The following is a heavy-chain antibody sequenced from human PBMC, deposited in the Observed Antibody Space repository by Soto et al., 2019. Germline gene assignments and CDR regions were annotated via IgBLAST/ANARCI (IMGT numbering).Heavy chain of an antibody. CDR1: GYSFTSYW. Sequence: PGESLKISCKGSGYSFTSYWIGWVRQMPGKGLEWMGIIYPGDSDTRYSPSFQGQVTISADKSISTAYLQWSSLKASDTAMYYCARAYITMLPRYYYYGMDVWGQGTTVTVSS. CDR3: ARAYITMLPRYYYYGMDV. CDR2: IYPGDSDT. J-gene: IGHJ6*02. V-gene: IGHV5-51*01. D-gene: IGHD3-10*01.